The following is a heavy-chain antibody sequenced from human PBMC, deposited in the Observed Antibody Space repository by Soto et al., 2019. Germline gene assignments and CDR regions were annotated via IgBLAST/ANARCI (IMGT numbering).Heavy chain of an antibody. D-gene: IGHD3-22*01. J-gene: IGHJ4*02. Sequence: ETLSLTGPVSGGSISSYYWSGIRQPPGKGLEWIGYIYYSGSTNYNPSLKSRVTISVDTSKNQFSLKLSSVTAADTAVYYCARDSDYYDSSGYYHFDYWGQGTLVTVYS. CDR1: GGSISSYY. CDR2: IYYSGST. V-gene: IGHV4-59*01. CDR3: ARDSDYYDSSGYYHFDY.